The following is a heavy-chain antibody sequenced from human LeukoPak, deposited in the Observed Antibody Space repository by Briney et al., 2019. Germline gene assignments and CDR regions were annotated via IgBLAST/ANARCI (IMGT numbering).Heavy chain of an antibody. CDR2: ISDSGST. Sequence: KTSETLSLTCAVYSGSPSGYYWSWIRQPPGKGLEWIGEISDSGSTKYNPSLKSRITISVDKSKNQFSLKLRSATAADTAVYYCTRSGRYFETQWGQGTLVTVSS. CDR1: SGSPSGYY. V-gene: IGHV4-34*01. D-gene: IGHD3-9*01. CDR3: TRSGRYFETQ. J-gene: IGHJ4*02.